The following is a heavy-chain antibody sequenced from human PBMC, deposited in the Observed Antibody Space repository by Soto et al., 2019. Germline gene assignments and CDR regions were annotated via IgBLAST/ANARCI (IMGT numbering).Heavy chain of an antibody. CDR1: GGSISSDIYH. J-gene: IGHJ6*04. CDR3: AREDDGGDRDYYGLDV. Sequence: QVHLQQSGPGLVRPSQTLSLTCTVSGGSISSDIYHWTWIRQSPGKGLEWIGYIYYSGSIFYNPSFKSRVTISVDTSKNQFSLQLSSVTAADTAVYFCAREDDGGDRDYYGLDVWGKGTTVTVSA. CDR2: IYYSGSI. D-gene: IGHD2-21*02. V-gene: IGHV4-30-4*08.